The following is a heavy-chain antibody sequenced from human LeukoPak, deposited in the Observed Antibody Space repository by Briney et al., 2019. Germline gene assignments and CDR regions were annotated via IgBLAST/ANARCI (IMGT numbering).Heavy chain of an antibody. CDR2: ISGNGDIT. V-gene: IGHV3-23*01. J-gene: IGHJ4*02. CDR3: VSFYETY. D-gene: IGHD2-2*01. Sequence: GGSLRLSCAASGFTFSSYAMSWVRQAPGKGLEWVSAISGNGDITYYTDSVKGRFTISRDNSKNTVYLKMNNLRAEDTAVYYCVSFYETYWGRGTLVTVSS. CDR1: GFTFSSYA.